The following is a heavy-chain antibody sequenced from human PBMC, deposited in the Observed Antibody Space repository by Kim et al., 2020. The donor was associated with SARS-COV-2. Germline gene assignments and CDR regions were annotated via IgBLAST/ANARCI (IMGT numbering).Heavy chain of an antibody. Sequence: GGSLRLSCAASGFTFSRYWMHWVRQPPGKGLVWVSRIYSDGSGTSYADSVKGRFTISRDNAKNTQYLQMNSLRAEDKALYYCARRAVDSSGTYYFDYWG. V-gene: IGHV3-74*01. CDR2: IYSDGSGT. CDR1: GFTFSRYW. D-gene: IGHD3-22*01. J-gene: IGHJ4*01. CDR3: ARRAVDSSGTYYFDY.